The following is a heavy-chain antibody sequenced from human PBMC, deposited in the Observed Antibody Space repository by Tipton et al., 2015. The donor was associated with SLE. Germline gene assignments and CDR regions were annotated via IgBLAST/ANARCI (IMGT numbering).Heavy chain of an antibody. D-gene: IGHD5-12*01. J-gene: IGHJ1*01. CDR3: ATGYDFQTGWFQH. Sequence: LRLSCVVYGGSFSDYSWSWIRQPPGRGLEWIGEINHSGSTNYNPSLKSRLTISVDTSKNQFSLKLSPVTAADTAVYYCATGYDFQTGWFQHWGQGTLVTVSS. CDR1: GGSFSDYS. CDR2: INHSGST. V-gene: IGHV4-34*01.